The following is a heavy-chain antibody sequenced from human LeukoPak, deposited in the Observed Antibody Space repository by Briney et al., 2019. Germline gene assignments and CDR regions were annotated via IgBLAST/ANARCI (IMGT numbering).Heavy chain of an antibody. CDR3: AKASLPVTGDYSYYYMDV. CDR2: INWDGSIT. Sequence: GGSLRLSCAASGFTFEDYAMHWVRRAPGKGPEWVSLINWDGSITYYGDSVKGRFTISRDNSENSLYLQMNSLRAEDTALYYCAKASLPVTGDYSYYYMDVWGKGTTVTVSS. D-gene: IGHD6-19*01. J-gene: IGHJ6*03. CDR1: GFTFEDYA. V-gene: IGHV3-43D*03.